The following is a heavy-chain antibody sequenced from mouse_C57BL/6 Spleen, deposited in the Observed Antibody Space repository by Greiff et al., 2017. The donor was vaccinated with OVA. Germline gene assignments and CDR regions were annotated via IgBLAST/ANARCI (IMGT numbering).Heavy chain of an antibody. D-gene: IGHD3-1*01. V-gene: IGHV5-17*01. Sequence: EVNVVESGGGLVKPGGSLKLSCAASGFTFSDYGMHWVRQAPEKGLEWVAYISSGSSTIYYADTVKGRFTSARDNAKNTLFLQMTSLRSEDTAMYYCARIGGDYAMDYWGQGTSVTVSS. CDR3: ARIGGDYAMDY. CDR2: ISSGSSTI. CDR1: GFTFSDYG. J-gene: IGHJ4*01.